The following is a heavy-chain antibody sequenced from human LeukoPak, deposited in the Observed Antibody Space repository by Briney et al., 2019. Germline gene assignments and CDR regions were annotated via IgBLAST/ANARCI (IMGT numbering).Heavy chain of an antibody. D-gene: IGHD3-22*01. V-gene: IGHV1-58*02. CDR2: IVVGSGNT. J-gene: IGHJ4*02. CDR1: GFTFTSSA. Sequence: SVKVSCKASGFTFTSSATQWVRQARGQRLEWIGWIVVGSGNTNYAQKFQERVTITRDMSTSTAYMELSSLRSDDTAVYYCARCIPTTMINYFDHWGQGTLVTVSS. CDR3: ARCIPTTMINYFDH.